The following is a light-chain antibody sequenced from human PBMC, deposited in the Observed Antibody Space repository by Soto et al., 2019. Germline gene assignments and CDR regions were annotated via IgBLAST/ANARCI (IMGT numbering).Light chain of an antibody. V-gene: IGKV3-20*01. CDR3: QQYGSSSWT. CDR2: GAS. CDR1: QSVSSTY. J-gene: IGKJ1*01. Sequence: EIVLTQSPGTLSLSPGERATLSCRASQSVSSTYLAWYQQQPGQAPRLLIYGASNRATGIPDRFSGSGSGTDFTLTNSRLEPEDFAVYYCQQYGSSSWTFGQGTKVEIK.